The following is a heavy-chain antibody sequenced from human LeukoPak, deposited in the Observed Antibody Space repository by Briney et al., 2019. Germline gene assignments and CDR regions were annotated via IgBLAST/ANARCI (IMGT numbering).Heavy chain of an antibody. CDR1: GFTFDDYA. D-gene: IGHD6-19*01. CDR2: ISWNSGSI. J-gene: IGHJ4*02. V-gene: IGHV3-9*01. Sequence: GGSLRLSCAASGFTFDDYAMHWVRQAPGKGLEWVSGISWNSGSIGYADSVKGRFTISRDNAKNSLYLQMNSLRAEDTALYYCAKGGPRIAVAGPFDYWGQGTLVTVSS. CDR3: AKGGPRIAVAGPFDY.